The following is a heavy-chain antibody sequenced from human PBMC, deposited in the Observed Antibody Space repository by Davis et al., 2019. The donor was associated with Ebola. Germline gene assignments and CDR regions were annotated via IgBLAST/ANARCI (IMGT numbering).Heavy chain of an antibody. D-gene: IGHD6-19*01. CDR1: GASFSAYY. J-gene: IGHJ4*02. CDR2: IYYSGST. Sequence: SETLSLTCAVYGASFSAYYWSWICQPPGKGLEWIGSIYYSGSTYYNPSLKSRVTISVDTSKNQFSLKLSSVTAADTAVYYCASLGLVLDYWGQGTLVTVSS. V-gene: IGHV4-34*01. CDR3: ASLGLVLDY.